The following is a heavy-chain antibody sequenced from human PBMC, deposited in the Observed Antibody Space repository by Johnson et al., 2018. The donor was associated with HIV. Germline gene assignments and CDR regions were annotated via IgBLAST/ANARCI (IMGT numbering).Heavy chain of an antibody. Sequence: QVQLVESGGGVVQPGGSLRLSCEASGFTFSNYGMHWVRQAPGKGLEWVAFIRHDGSNKYFAESVKGRFTISRDNSKNMTDLQMNSLRTEDTAVYYCVRGRITMQGVDLRGGAFDIWGQGTMVTVSS. CDR1: GFTFSNYG. CDR3: VRGRITMQGVDLRGGAFDI. CDR2: IRHDGSNK. V-gene: IGHV3-30*02. D-gene: IGHD3-3*01. J-gene: IGHJ3*02.